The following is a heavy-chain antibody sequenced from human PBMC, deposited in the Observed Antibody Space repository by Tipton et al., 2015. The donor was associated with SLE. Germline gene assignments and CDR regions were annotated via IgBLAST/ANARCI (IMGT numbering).Heavy chain of an antibody. Sequence: GSLRLSCAVSGFTLRESWTTWVRQAPRKGLEWVGRIKSRVYGETTDFAAPVRGRFTISRDDSENSLYLQMNNLKTEDTGIYYCVSNGSYDYWGQGIPVTVSS. D-gene: IGHD1-26*01. CDR2: IKSRVYGETT. J-gene: IGHJ4*02. CDR1: GFTLRESW. CDR3: VSNGSYDY. V-gene: IGHV3-15*01.